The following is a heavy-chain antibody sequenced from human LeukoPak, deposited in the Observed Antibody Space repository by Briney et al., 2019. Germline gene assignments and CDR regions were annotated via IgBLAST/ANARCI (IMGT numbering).Heavy chain of an antibody. J-gene: IGHJ4*02. V-gene: IGHV3-11*04. CDR3: ARLPAYCSSTSCYVDY. D-gene: IGHD2-2*01. Sequence: GGSLRLSCAASGFTFSDFYMSWIRQAPGKGLEWISYISNSGDTTYFADSVKGRITVSRDNAKNSLYLQLDNLRAEDTAVFYCARLPAYCSSTSCYVDYWGQGTLVTVSS. CDR2: ISNSGDTT. CDR1: GFTFSDFY.